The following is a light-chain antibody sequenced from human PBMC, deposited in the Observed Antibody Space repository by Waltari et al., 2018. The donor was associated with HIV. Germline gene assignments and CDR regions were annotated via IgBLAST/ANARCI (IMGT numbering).Light chain of an antibody. J-gene: IGLJ3*02. CDR1: SSDVGVYDY. V-gene: IGLV2-14*01. CDR3: SSYTTSSTLVV. Sequence: QSALTQPASVSGSPGQSITISCTGTSSDVGVYDYVSWYQRHPGKAPKLMIFEVSYRPSGVSSRFSGSKSGNTASLTISGLRAEDEADYYCSSYTTSSTLVVFGGGTRLTVL. CDR2: EVS.